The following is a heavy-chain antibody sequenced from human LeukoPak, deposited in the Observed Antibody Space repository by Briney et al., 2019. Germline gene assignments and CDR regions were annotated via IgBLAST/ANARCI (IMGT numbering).Heavy chain of an antibody. D-gene: IGHD6-13*01. Sequence: ASVKVSCKASGYTFTGYYMHWVRQAPGQGLEWMGWINPNSGGTNYAQKFQGRVTMTRDTSISTAYMELSRLRSDDTAVYYCARDLGIAAAEEYWFDPWGQGTLVTVSS. CDR2: INPNSGGT. J-gene: IGHJ5*02. V-gene: IGHV1-2*02. CDR3: ARDLGIAAAEEYWFDP. CDR1: GYTFTGYY.